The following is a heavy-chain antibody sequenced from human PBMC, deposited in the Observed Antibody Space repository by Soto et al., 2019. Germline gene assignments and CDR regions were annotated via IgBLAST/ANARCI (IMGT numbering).Heavy chain of an antibody. CDR2: LSYAGDT. CDR3: AEGPHSASGYYYMDV. CDR1: CFPLNTYH. V-gene: IGHV3-13*01. J-gene: IGHJ6*03. Sequence: PGGAPRLSCAAPCFPLNTYHKHWGPPATGKGLEWVAALSYAGDTYYPGSVKGRFTVSRESAKNSLYLQMNSLTAGDTAVYYCAEGPHSASGYYYMDVWGKGTTVTVSS. D-gene: IGHD3-10*01.